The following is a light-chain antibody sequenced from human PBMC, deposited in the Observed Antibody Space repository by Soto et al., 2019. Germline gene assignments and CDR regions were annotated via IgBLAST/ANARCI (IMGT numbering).Light chain of an antibody. CDR1: ESIGKC. Sequence: VLTQSPATLALSPGETATLSCRASESIGKCLACYRQIPGQAPRLLSYDASNRANGIPDRFSGVGSWTDFTLAVSNLAPEDFALYYCQQRSNMPQTCGQGTRVEIK. CDR3: QQRSNMPQT. V-gene: IGKV3-11*01. CDR2: DAS. J-gene: IGKJ5*01.